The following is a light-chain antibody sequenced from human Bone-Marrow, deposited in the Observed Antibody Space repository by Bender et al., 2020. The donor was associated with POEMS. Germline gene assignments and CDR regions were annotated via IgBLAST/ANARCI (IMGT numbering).Light chain of an antibody. CDR2: DVS. J-gene: IGLJ1*01. CDR1: SSDVGGNNY. V-gene: IGLV2-8*01. CDR3: SSYAGSNTLV. Sequence: QSVLTQPPSVSGAPGQRVTISCTGTSSDVGGNNYVSWYQQHPGKVPKLMIYDVSKRPSGVPDRFSGSKSGNTASLSVSGLQAEDEADYYCSSYAGSNTLVFGTGTKVTVL.